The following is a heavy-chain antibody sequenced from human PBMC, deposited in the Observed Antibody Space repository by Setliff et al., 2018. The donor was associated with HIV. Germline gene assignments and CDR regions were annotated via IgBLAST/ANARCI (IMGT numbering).Heavy chain of an antibody. V-gene: IGHV3-66*02. J-gene: IGHJ4*02. D-gene: IGHD3-3*01. CDR2: LYGSGDS. CDR1: GFTLSNTY. Sequence: PGGSLRLSCAASGFTLSNTYMAWVRQAPGKRPEWVSTLYGSGDSYHADSVKGRFTLSRDTSKNTMYLQMNSLRREDTAVYYCARGITIFGVALNPEFDYWGQGTLVTVSS. CDR3: ARGITIFGVALNPEFDY.